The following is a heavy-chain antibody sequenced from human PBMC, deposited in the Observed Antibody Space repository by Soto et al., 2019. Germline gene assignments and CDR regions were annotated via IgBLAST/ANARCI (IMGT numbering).Heavy chain of an antibody. D-gene: IGHD3-22*01. CDR1: GGTFSSYA. V-gene: IGHV1-69*01. Sequence: QVQLVQSGAEVKKPGSSVKVSCKASGGTFSSYAISWVRQAPGQGLEWMGGIIPIFGTANYAQKFQGRVTITADESTSTAYMELSSLRSEDTAVYYCARVGYYDSSGYYPNAFDIWGQGTMVTVSS. CDR2: IIPIFGTA. J-gene: IGHJ3*02. CDR3: ARVGYYDSSGYYPNAFDI.